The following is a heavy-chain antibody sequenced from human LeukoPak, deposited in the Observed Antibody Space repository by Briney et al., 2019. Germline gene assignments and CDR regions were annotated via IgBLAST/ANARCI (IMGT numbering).Heavy chain of an antibody. J-gene: IGHJ4*02. CDR2: IWYDGSNK. CDR1: GFTFSSYG. CDR3: ARVNSGYDFDY. V-gene: IGHV3-30*19. D-gene: IGHD5-12*01. Sequence: AGGSLRLSCAASGFTFSSYGMHWVRQAPGKGLEWVAVIWYDGSNKYYADSVKGRFTISRHNSKNTLYLQMNSLRAEDTAVYYCARVNSGYDFDYWGQGTLVTVSS.